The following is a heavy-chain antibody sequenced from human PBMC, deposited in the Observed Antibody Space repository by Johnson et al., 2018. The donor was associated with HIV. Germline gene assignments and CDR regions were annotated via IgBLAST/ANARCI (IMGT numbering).Heavy chain of an antibody. CDR2: VPDDGDNK. Sequence: LVESGGGLVQPGGSLRLSCAASGFTFSSYGMHWVRQAPGKGLEWVAVVPDDGDNKYYADSVKGRFTISRDNSKNTLYLQMNSLRAEDTAIYYCARGQLWLLDDALDIWGQGTMVTVSS. V-gene: IGHV3-30*19. CDR3: ARGQLWLLDDALDI. CDR1: GFTFSSYG. J-gene: IGHJ3*02. D-gene: IGHD5-18*01.